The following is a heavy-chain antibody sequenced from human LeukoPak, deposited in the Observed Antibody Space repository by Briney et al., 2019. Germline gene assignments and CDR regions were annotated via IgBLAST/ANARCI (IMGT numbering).Heavy chain of an antibody. J-gene: IGHJ4*02. D-gene: IGHD5-12*01. CDR3: ARATCGSCPFGF. CDR2: IYSGGST. Sequence: GGSLRLSCAASGLTVSSNYMSWVRQAPGKGLEWVAVIYSGGSTYYADSVKGRFTISRDKSKNTVYLQMNSLRAEDTAVYYCARATCGSCPFGFWGQGTLVTVSS. CDR1: GLTVSSNY. V-gene: IGHV3-53*01.